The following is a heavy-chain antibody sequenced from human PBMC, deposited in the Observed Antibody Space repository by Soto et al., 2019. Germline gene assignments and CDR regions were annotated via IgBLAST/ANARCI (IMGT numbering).Heavy chain of an antibody. D-gene: IGHD6-6*01. CDR1: GFTFSSYA. V-gene: IGHV3-30-3*01. CDR3: ASGSSSTSDY. Sequence: PGGSLRLSCAASGFTFSSYAMHWVRQAPGKGLEWVAVISYDGSNEYYADSVKGRFTISRDNSKNTLYLQMNSLRAEDTAVYYCASGSSSTSDYWGKGTLVTVSS. J-gene: IGHJ4*02. CDR2: ISYDGSNE.